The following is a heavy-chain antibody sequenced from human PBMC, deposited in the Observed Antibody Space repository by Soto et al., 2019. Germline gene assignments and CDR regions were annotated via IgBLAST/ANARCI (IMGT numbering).Heavy chain of an antibody. CDR1: GYTFTSYG. V-gene: IGHV1-18*04. Sequence: ASVKVSCKASGYTFTSYGIGWVRQAPGQGLEWMGWISAYNGNTNYAQKLQGRVTMTTDTSTSTAYMELRSLRSDDTAVYYCAREGGYSYGYPNYYYGMDVWGQGTTVTVSS. D-gene: IGHD5-18*01. CDR2: ISAYNGNT. CDR3: AREGGYSYGYPNYYYGMDV. J-gene: IGHJ6*02.